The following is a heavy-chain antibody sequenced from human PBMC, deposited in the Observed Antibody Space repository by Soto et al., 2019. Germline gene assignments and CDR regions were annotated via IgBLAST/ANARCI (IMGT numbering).Heavy chain of an antibody. V-gene: IGHV1-69*06. CDR2: IIPIIGTT. D-gene: IGHD6-19*01. Sequence: SVKVSCKASGCTFSSYAINWVRQAPGQGLEWMGGIIPIIGTTNYAQKFQGRVTMTANKSISTAYMELSSLRSEDTAVYYCARTERVDSSGWSSVYNYGMDVWGQGTLVTVSS. J-gene: IGHJ6*02. CDR1: GCTFSSYA. CDR3: ARTERVDSSGWSSVYNYGMDV.